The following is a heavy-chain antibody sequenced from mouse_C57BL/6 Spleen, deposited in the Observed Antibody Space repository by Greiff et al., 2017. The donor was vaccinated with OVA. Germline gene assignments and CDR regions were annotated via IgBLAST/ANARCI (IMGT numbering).Heavy chain of an antibody. CDR2: IDPETGGT. CDR1: GYTFTDYE. CDR3: TRESLYDYGRPFAY. J-gene: IGHJ3*01. Sequence: VKLQESGAELVRPGASVTLSCKASGYTFTDYEMHWVKQTPVHGLEWIGAIDPETGGTAYNQKFKGKAILTADKSSSTAYMELRSLTSEDSAVYYCTRESLYDYGRPFAYWGQGTLVTVSA. V-gene: IGHV1-15*01. D-gene: IGHD2-4*01.